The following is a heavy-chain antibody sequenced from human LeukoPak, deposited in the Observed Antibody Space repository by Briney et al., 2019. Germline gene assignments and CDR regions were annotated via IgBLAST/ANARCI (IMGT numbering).Heavy chain of an antibody. CDR3: AREEECNSISCVFDY. CDR2: INHSGST. CDR1: GGSFSGYY. Sequence: SETLSLTCAVSGGSFSGYYWTWIRQSPGKGLEWIGEINHSGSTNYSPSLKSRVTISVDTSKSQFSLKLTSVTAADTAVYYCAREEECNSISCVFDYWGQGTLVTVSS. V-gene: IGHV4-34*01. D-gene: IGHD2-2*01. J-gene: IGHJ4*02.